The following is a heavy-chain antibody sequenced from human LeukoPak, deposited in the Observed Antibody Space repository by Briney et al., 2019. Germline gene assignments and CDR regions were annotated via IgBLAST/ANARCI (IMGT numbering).Heavy chain of an antibody. CDR2: ISTRIDYM. J-gene: IGHJ4*02. Sequence: PGGSLRLSCAASGFPFSSYSMSWVRRAPGRGLEWVSSISTRIDYMYYADSVKGRFTISRDNAKNSLYLQMNSLRAEDTAVYYCARAIFSRGWYLVDYWGQGTLVTVSS. CDR3: ARAIFSRGWYLVDY. V-gene: IGHV3-21*01. CDR1: GFPFSSYS. D-gene: IGHD6-19*01.